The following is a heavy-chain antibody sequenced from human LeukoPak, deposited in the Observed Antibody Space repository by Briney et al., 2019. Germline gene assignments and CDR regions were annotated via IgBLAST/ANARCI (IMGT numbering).Heavy chain of an antibody. CDR2: INPSGGST. CDR3: ARDTAAGSN. CDR1: TYTFTSYY. V-gene: IGHV1-46*01. D-gene: IGHD6-13*01. Sequence: ASVTVCFTSSTYTFTSYYMHWIRLAHAPGPEWMGIINPSGGSTSYAQKSQGRVTMTRDTSTSTVHMQLSSLRSEDTAVYYCARDTAAGSNWGQGTLVTVSS. J-gene: IGHJ4*02.